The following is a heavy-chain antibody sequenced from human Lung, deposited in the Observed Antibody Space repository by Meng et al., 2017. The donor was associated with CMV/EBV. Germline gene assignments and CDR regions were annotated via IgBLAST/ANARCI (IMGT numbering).Heavy chain of an antibody. CDR1: GFTFSSYA. J-gene: IGHJ6*02. Sequence: GGSLRLSCAASGFTFSSYAMSWVRQAPGKGLEWVSAISGSGGSTYYADSVKGRFTISRDNSKNTLYLQMNSLRAEDTAVYYCAKDGGYCSSTSCYLIPTYYYYYGMEVWGQGTXVTVYS. CDR3: AKDGGYCSSTSCYLIPTYYYYYGMEV. CDR2: ISGSGGST. V-gene: IGHV3-23*01. D-gene: IGHD2-2*01.